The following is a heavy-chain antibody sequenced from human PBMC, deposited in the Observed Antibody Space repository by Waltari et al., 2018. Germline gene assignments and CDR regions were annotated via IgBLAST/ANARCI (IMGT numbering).Heavy chain of an antibody. CDR1: GYTFTDYY. J-gene: IGHJ4*02. CDR2: INPNSGHT. Sequence: QVQLVQSGAEVKKPGASVKVYCKASGYTFTDYYMHWVRQAPGQGLEWMGRINPNSGHTHYTQKFQGRATITRDTSISTAYMELTWLTSDDTAVYYCASGPSSTWHLFDYWGQGTLVTVSS. CDR3: ASGPSSTWHLFDY. D-gene: IGHD6-6*01. V-gene: IGHV1-2*06.